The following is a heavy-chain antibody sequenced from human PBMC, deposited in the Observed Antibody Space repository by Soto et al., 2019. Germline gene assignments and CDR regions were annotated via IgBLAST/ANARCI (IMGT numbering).Heavy chain of an antibody. V-gene: IGHV4-59*08. Sequence: PSETLSLTCTVSGGSIGSYYWSWIRQPPGKGLEWIGYIYYSGSTNYNPSLKSRVTISVDTSKNQFSLKLSSVTAADTAVYYCARHDDYGDYVDVWGQGTLVTVSS. CDR3: ARHDDYGDYVDV. CDR2: IYYSGST. CDR1: GGSIGSYY. D-gene: IGHD4-17*01. J-gene: IGHJ4*02.